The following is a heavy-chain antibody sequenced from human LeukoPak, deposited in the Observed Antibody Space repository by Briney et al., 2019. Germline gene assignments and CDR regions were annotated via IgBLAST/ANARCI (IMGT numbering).Heavy chain of an antibody. J-gene: IGHJ4*02. CDR3: ARVVLPYSSGFTLGY. CDR1: GYTFTGYY. V-gene: IGHV1-2*06. D-gene: IGHD6-19*01. CDR2: INPNSGGT. Sequence: ASVKVSCKASGYTFTGYYMHWVRQAPGQGLEWMGRINPNSGGTNYAQKFQGRVTMTRDTSINTAYMELSRLRSDDTAVYYCARVVLPYSSGFTLGYWGQGTLVTVSS.